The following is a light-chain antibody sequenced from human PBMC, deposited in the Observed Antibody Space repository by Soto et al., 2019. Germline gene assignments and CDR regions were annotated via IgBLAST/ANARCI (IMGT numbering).Light chain of an antibody. Sequence: ETVLTQSPGTLSLSPGERATLSCRASQTIRSNYLAWYRQTPGQAPRLLIYGASNRATRIADRFSGSGSGTDFTLIISRLEPEDFALYYYQQYGSSPWTFGQGTKVEIK. CDR3: QQYGSSPWT. CDR1: QTIRSNY. CDR2: GAS. J-gene: IGKJ1*01. V-gene: IGKV3-20*01.